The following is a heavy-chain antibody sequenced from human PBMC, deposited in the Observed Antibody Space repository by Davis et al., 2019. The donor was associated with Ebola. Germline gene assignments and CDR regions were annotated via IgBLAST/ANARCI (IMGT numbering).Heavy chain of an antibody. J-gene: IGHJ5*02. V-gene: IGHV3-9*01. Sequence: SLKISCAASGFTFDDYAMHWVRQAPGKGLEWVSGISWNSGSIGYADSVKGRFTISRDNAKNSLYLQMNSLRAEDTALYYCAKDISHRGGDYNFWFDPWGQGTLVTVSS. CDR1: GFTFDDYA. D-gene: IGHD4-17*01. CDR3: AKDISHRGGDYNFWFDP. CDR2: ISWNSGSI.